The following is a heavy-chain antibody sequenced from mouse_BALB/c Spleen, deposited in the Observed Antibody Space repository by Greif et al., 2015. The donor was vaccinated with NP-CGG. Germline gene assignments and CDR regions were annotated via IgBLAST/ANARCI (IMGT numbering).Heavy chain of an antibody. D-gene: IGHD1-1*01. Sequence: EVQLQESGPDLVKPSQSLSLTCTVTGYSITSGYSWHWIRQFPGNKLEWMGYIHYSGSTNYNPSLKSRISITRDTSKNQFFLQLNSVTTEDTATYYCARGDYYGSREGLVDYWGQGTTLTVSS. J-gene: IGHJ2*01. CDR2: IHYSGST. CDR3: ARGDYYGSREGLVDY. CDR1: GYSITSGYS. V-gene: IGHV3-1*02.